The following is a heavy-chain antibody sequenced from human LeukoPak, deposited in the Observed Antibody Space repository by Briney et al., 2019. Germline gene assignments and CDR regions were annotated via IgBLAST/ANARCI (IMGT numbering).Heavy chain of an antibody. CDR3: AKDRRFSVTTDYYFDV. V-gene: IGHV3-23*01. CDR2: ISATGEKS. Sequence: PEGSLRLSCTASGFTFSSFAMNWVRQAPGKGLEWVSVISATGEKSYYAESVKDRFTISRDYSKKTVFLSMNSLRVDDTAIYYCAKDRRFSVTTDYYFDVWGPGTLVTVSS. CDR1: GFTFSSFA. D-gene: IGHD4-17*01. J-gene: IGHJ4*02.